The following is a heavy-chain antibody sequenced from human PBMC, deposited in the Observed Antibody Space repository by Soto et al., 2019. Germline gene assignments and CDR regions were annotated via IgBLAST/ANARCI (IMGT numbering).Heavy chain of an antibody. J-gene: IGHJ4*02. CDR1: SGSFSGYY. D-gene: IGHD6-6*01. CDR2: ISQSGNT. CDR3: ARAPKASGSSQTRPDF. V-gene: IGHV4-34*01. Sequence: SETLSLTCSIYSGSFSGYYWSWIRQPPGKGLEWIGEISQSGNTNYSPSLKSRVSISIDTSKKQFSLNLASVSAADTAMYYCARAPKASGSSQTRPDFWGQGTLVTLSS.